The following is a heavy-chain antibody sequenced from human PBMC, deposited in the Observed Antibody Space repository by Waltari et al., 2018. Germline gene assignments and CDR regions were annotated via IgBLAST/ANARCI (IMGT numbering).Heavy chain of an antibody. J-gene: IGHJ5*02. CDR3: AGWVTYTSDWHGSLAP. CDR2: IKPNGDTV. CDR1: GLTFRSYE. D-gene: IGHD6-19*01. Sequence: EVELVESGGGLVQPGGSLGLSCAAPGLTFRSYEVNWVRQAPGKGLEWISYIKPNGDTVYYADSVRGRFTISRDNAKKSLFLQMNSLRAEDTAIYYCAGWVTYTSDWHGSLAPWGQGTLVTVSS. V-gene: IGHV3-48*03.